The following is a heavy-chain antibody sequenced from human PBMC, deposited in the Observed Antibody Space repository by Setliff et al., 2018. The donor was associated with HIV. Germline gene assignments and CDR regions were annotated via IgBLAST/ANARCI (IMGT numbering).Heavy chain of an antibody. D-gene: IGHD1-1*01. CDR2: IYYSGST. CDR3: ARRYNDNPREWFDP. CDR1: GGSIRSSGYS. V-gene: IGHV4-39*01. J-gene: IGHJ5*02. Sequence: ASETLSLTCTVSGGSIRSSGYSWGWIRQPPGKGLEWIGIIYYSGSTYYNPSLQSRVTISADTSTNHFSLNLTSVTAADTAVYYCARRYNDNPREWFDPWGQGTLVTVSS.